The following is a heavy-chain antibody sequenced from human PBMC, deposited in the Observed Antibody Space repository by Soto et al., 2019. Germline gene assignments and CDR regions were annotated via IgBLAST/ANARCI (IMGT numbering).Heavy chain of an antibody. CDR1: GGIFSSNT. CDR3: ASKAACGGDCYAFDS. V-gene: IGHV1-69*06. Sequence: QVYLVQSGAEVKKPGSSVKISCKASGGIFSSNTINWVRQAAGQGLEWMGGIIPLFGTANYAETFQGRVTITADKSTKTEYLELTSLRSEDTAVYYCASKAACGGDCYAFDSWGQGTLVPVSS. D-gene: IGHD2-21*02. CDR2: IIPLFGTA. J-gene: IGHJ4*02.